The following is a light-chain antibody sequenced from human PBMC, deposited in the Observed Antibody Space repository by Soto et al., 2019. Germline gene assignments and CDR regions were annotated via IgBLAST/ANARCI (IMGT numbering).Light chain of an antibody. CDR3: NSYADSNNFV. CDR1: SSDVGGYNY. CDR2: EVS. J-gene: IGLJ1*01. V-gene: IGLV2-8*01. Sequence: LTQPPSASGSPGRSVTISCTGTSSDVGGYNYVSWYQQHPGKAPKLLIYEVSKRPSGVPDRFSGSKSGNTASLTVSGLQAEDEADYYCNSYADSNNFVFGSGTKGTVL.